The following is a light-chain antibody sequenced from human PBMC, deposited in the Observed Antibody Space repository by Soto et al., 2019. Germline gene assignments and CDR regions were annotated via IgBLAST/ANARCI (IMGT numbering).Light chain of an antibody. CDR3: QQYNKWSSIS. CDR1: QSVGTK. Sequence: EIVMTQFPATLSVSPGERATLSCRASQSVGTKVIWYQQKSGQAPSLLIVGATTRATGVPARFSGSGSGTDITLTISRLEPEDFAVYHCQQYNKWSSISFGQGTRLEIK. CDR2: GAT. J-gene: IGKJ5*01. V-gene: IGKV3-15*01.